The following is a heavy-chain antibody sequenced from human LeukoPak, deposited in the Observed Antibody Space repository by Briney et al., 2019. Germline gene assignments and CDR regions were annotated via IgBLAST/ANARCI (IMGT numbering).Heavy chain of an antibody. J-gene: IGHJ2*01. CDR1: GGFISSYY. CDR3: VRRQWELQYFDL. Sequence: SETLSLTCTVSGGFISSYYWSWIRQPPGKGLEWIGYIYYSRTTEYNPSLKSRDTISADTSKNQFSLKLNSVTAADTAVYYCVRRQWELQYFDLWGRGTLVAVSS. D-gene: IGHD1-26*01. V-gene: IGHV4-59*01. CDR2: IYYSRTT.